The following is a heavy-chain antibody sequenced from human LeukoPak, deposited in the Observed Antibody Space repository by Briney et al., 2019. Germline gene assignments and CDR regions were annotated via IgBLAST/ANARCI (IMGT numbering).Heavy chain of an antibody. CDR2: INHSGST. CDR3: ARQSEKDVATLFIRWFDP. V-gene: IGHV4-34*01. CDR1: GGSFSGYY. J-gene: IGHJ5*02. D-gene: IGHD5-12*01. Sequence: PSETLSLTCAVYGGSFSGYYWSWIRQPPGKGLEWIGEINHSGSTNYNPSLKSRLTISVDTSKNQFSLKLSSVTAADTAVYYCARQSEKDVATLFIRWFDPWGQGTLVTVSS.